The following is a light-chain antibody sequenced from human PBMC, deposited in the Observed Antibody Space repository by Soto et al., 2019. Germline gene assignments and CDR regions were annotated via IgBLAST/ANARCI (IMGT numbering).Light chain of an antibody. J-gene: IGLJ2*01. CDR3: SSYTSSSTVL. V-gene: IGLV2-14*01. Sequence: QSVLTQPASVSGPPGQSITISCTGTSSDVGGYNYVSWYQQHPGKAPKLMIYGVSNRPSGVSNRFSASKSGNTASLTISGLQAEDEADYYCSSYTSSSTVLFSGGTKVTVL. CDR2: GVS. CDR1: SSDVGGYNY.